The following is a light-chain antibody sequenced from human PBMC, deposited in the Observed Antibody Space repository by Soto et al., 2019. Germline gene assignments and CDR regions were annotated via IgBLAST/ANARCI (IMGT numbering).Light chain of an antibody. CDR2: KAS. CDR1: QTINSW. V-gene: IGKV1-5*03. CDR3: QQYNLYPWT. Sequence: DIQMTQSPSTLSASVGDRVTITCRASQTINSWLAWYQQKPGKAPKLLIYKASSLQSGVPSRFSGSGSGTQFTLTISSLQPDDFATYFCQQYNLYPWTFGQGTKVEI. J-gene: IGKJ1*01.